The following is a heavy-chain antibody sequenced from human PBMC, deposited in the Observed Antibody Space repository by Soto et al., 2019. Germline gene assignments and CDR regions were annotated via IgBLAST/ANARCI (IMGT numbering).Heavy chain of an antibody. Sequence: GGSLRLSCAASGFTFSSYSMNWVRQAPGKGLEWVSYISSSSSTIYYADSVKGRFTISRDNAKNSLYLQMNSLRDEDTAVYYCARDQGQQLVTTSMYNWFDPWGQGTLVTVSS. D-gene: IGHD6-13*01. CDR3: ARDQGQQLVTTSMYNWFDP. J-gene: IGHJ5*02. CDR1: GFTFSSYS. V-gene: IGHV3-48*02. CDR2: ISSSSSTI.